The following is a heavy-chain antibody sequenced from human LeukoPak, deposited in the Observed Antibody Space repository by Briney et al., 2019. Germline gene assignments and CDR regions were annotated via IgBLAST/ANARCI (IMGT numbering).Heavy chain of an antibody. CDR3: ARGERSIAVAGIPFVY. CDR1: GGSFSGYY. D-gene: IGHD6-19*01. CDR2: INHSGST. Sequence: SETLSLTCAVYGGSFSGYYWSWIRQPPGKGLEWIGEINHSGSTNYNPSLKGRVTISVDTSKNQFSLKLSSVTAADTAVYYCARGERSIAVAGIPFVYWGQGTLVTVSS. J-gene: IGHJ4*02. V-gene: IGHV4-34*01.